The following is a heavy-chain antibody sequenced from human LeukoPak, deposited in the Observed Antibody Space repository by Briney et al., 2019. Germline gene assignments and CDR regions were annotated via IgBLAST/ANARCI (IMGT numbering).Heavy chain of an antibody. V-gene: IGHV4-34*01. J-gene: IGHJ4*02. CDR1: GGPFSDYY. CDR2: INHSGGT. CDR3: ARAGSSGWYYPLGY. D-gene: IGHD6-19*01. Sequence: SSETLSLTCAVFGGPFSDYYWSWIRRPPGKGLEWIGEINHSGGTNYNPSLKSRVTISVDTSKNQFSLKLSSVTAADTAVYYCARAGSSGWYYPLGYWGQGTLVTVSS.